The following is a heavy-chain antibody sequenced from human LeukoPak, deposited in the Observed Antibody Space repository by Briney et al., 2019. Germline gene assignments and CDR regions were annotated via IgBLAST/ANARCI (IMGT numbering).Heavy chain of an antibody. Sequence: SETLSLTCAVYGGSSSGYYWSWIRQPPGKGLEWIGEINHSGSTNYNPSLKSRVTISVDTSKNQFSLKLSSVTAADTAVYYCARGWSIAAPVDYWGQGTLVTVSS. J-gene: IGHJ4*02. D-gene: IGHD6-6*01. CDR3: ARGWSIAAPVDY. CDR2: INHSGST. V-gene: IGHV4-34*01. CDR1: GGSSSGYY.